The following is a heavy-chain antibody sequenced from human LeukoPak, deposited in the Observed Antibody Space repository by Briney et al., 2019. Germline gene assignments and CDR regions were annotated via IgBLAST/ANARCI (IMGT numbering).Heavy chain of an antibody. Sequence: SETLSLTCTVSGGSFSSYYWSWVRQPPGKGLEWIGYIYYSGSTNYNPSLKSRVAISVDTSKNQFSLKLSSVTAADTAVYYCAGSTTPNWFDPWGQGTLVTVSS. CDR1: GGSFSSYY. V-gene: IGHV4-59*01. CDR2: IYYSGST. J-gene: IGHJ5*02. D-gene: IGHD1-1*01. CDR3: AGSTTPNWFDP.